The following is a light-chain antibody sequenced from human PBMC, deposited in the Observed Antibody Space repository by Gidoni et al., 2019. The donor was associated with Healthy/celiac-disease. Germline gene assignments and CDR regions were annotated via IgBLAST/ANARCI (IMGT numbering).Light chain of an antibody. CDR2: EVS. J-gene: IGLJ3*02. CDR1: SSDVGSYAL. Sequence: QSARTQTASAAGSPGRAITISCTGTSSDVGSYALVSCYQQHPGNAPKLMIYEVSRRPSGVSHRFSGSKSGNTASLTLSGLQAEDEADYSCCSYAGSSTFVFGGGTKLTVL. V-gene: IGLV2-23*02. CDR3: CSYAGSSTFV.